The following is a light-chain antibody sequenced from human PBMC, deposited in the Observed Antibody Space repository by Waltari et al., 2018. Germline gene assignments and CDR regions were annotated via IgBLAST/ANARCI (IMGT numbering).Light chain of an antibody. V-gene: IGLV2-23*02. CDR1: SRDVGSYNL. Sequence: QSALTQPASVSGSPGQSITIPCTGTSRDVGSYNLVPWYQQHPGKAPKLMIYEVSKRPSGVSNRFSGSKSGNTASLTISGLQAEDEADYYCCSYAGSSTVVFGGGTKLTVL. J-gene: IGLJ2*01. CDR2: EVS. CDR3: CSYAGSSTVV.